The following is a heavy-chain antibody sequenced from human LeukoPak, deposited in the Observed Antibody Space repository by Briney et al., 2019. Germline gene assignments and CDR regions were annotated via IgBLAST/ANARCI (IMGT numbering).Heavy chain of an antibody. CDR1: GFTFINYW. CDR3: IRDFRSADL. Sequence: PGGSLRLSCVASGFTFINYWMHWVRQPPGKGLVWVSRIYVDGRTTNYADSVKGRFTISRDNAKNTVYLEMNSLSVEDTATYYCIRDFRSADLWGQGTLVTVTS. V-gene: IGHV3-74*01. CDR2: IYVDGRTT. J-gene: IGHJ5*02.